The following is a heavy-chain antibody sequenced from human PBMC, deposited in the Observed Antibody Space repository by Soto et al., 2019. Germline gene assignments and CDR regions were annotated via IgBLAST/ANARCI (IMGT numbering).Heavy chain of an antibody. J-gene: IGHJ4*02. Sequence: GGSLRLSCAASGFTFISYSMNWVRQAPGKGLEWVSYISSSSTIYYADSVKGRFTISRDNAKNSLYLQMNSLRDEDTAIYYCASITHNDYGLFWGQGTLVTVSS. V-gene: IGHV3-48*02. D-gene: IGHD4-17*01. CDR2: ISSSSTI. CDR3: ASITHNDYGLF. CDR1: GFTFISYS.